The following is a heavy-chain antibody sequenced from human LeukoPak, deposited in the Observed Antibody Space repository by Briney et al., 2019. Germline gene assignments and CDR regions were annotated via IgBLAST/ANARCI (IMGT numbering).Heavy chain of an antibody. D-gene: IGHD2-2*01. V-gene: IGHV4-59*01. CDR3: ARGYSTSWDDVGHIDY. CDR2: IYYSGST. Sequence: PSETLSLTCTVSGGSISSYYWYWIRQPPGEGPECIGYIYYSGSTNYNPSLKSRVTISIDTSKNQFSLKLNSVTAADTAIYYCARGYSTSWDDVGHIDYWGQGSLVTVSS. J-gene: IGHJ4*02. CDR1: GGSISSYY.